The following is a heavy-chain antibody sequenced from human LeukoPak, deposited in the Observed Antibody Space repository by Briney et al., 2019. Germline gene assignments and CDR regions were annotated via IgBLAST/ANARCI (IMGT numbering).Heavy chain of an antibody. V-gene: IGHV4-59*01. J-gene: IGHJ4*02. Sequence: PETLSLTCTVSGGSISSYYWSWIRQPPGKGLEWIGYIYYSGSTNYNPSLKSRVTISVDTSKNQFSLMLSSVTAADTAVYYCARGAGYSTYYFDYWGQGTLVTVSS. CDR1: GGSISSYY. CDR3: ARGAGYSTYYFDY. D-gene: IGHD6-13*01. CDR2: IYYSGST.